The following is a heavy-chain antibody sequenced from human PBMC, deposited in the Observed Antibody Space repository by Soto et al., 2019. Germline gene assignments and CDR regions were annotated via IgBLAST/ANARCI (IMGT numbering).Heavy chain of an antibody. CDR1: GGSISSGGYY. CDR2: IYYSGST. Sequence: LSLTCTVSGGSISSGGYYWSWIRQHPGKGLEWIGYIYYSGSTYYNRSLKSRVTISVDTSKNQFSLKLSSVTAADTAVYYCARSSTYSYGPVFDYWPQGTLVTVSS. V-gene: IGHV4-31*03. CDR3: ARSSTYSYGPVFDY. J-gene: IGHJ4*02. D-gene: IGHD5-18*01.